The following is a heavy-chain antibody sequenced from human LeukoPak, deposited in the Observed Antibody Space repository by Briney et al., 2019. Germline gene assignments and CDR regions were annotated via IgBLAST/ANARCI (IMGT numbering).Heavy chain of an antibody. CDR3: ARESGSGAFDY. D-gene: IGHD2-15*01. V-gene: IGHV4-59*01. CDR2: IYYSGST. J-gene: IGHJ4*02. CDR1: GGSISSYY. Sequence: SETLSLTCTVSGGSISSYYWSWIRQPPGKGLEWIGYIYYSGSTNYNPSLKSRVTISVDTSKNQFSLKLSSVTAADTAVYYCARESGSGAFDYWGQGTLVTVSS.